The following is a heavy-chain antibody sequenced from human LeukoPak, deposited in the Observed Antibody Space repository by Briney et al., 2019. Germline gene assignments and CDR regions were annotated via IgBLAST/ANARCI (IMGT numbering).Heavy chain of an antibody. CDR1: GDSISSGYY. J-gene: IGHJ4*02. D-gene: IGHD3-10*01. CDR3: ARSKVVRGVIITGFDY. CDR2: IYHSGST. V-gene: IGHV4-38-2*02. Sequence: SETLSLTCTVSGDSISSGYYWGWIRQPPGKGLEWIGSIYHSGSTYYNPSLKSRVTISVDTSKNQFSLKLSSVTAADTAVYYCARSKVVRGVIITGFDYWGQGTLVTVSS.